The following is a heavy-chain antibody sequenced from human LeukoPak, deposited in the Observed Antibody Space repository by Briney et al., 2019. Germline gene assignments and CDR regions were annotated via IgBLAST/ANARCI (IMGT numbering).Heavy chain of an antibody. V-gene: IGHV4-59*12. CDR1: GGSISSNY. D-gene: IGHD6-13*01. J-gene: IGHJ4*02. CDR3: ARDLEWAAAGPLLDY. Sequence: LETLSLTCTVSGGSISSNYWSWIRQPPGKGLEWVGYIYYSGSTNYNPSLKSRVTMSPDTSKNQFSLQLNSVTPEDTAVYYCARDLEWAAAGPLLDYWGQGTLVTVSS. CDR2: IYYSGST.